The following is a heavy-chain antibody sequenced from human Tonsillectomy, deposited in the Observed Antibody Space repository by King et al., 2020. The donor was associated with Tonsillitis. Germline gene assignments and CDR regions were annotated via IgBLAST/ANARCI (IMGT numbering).Heavy chain of an antibody. Sequence: EVQLVESGGGLVQPGGSLRLSCAASGFTFSSYAMSWVRQAPGKGLEWVSAISGSGGRTYYADSVKGRFTISRDNSKNTLYLQMNSLRAEDTAVYYCAKDPYYYDSSGYYYNAFDIWGQGTMVTVSS. V-gene: IGHV3-23*04. CDR3: AKDPYYYDSSGYYYNAFDI. CDR2: ISGSGGRT. CDR1: GFTFSSYA. D-gene: IGHD3-22*01. J-gene: IGHJ3*02.